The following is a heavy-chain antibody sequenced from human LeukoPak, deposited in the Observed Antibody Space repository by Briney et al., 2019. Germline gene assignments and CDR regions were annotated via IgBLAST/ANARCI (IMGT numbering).Heavy chain of an antibody. CDR1: GGSLSGYY. CDR3: ARGWGRAVAGNFY. V-gene: IGHV4-34*01. D-gene: IGHD6-19*01. CDR2: INQSGGT. Sequence: SSETLSLTCAVYGGSLSGYYWSWIRQLPGKGLEWIGEINQSGGTNYNPSLKSRVSISVDTSKSQFSLKLSSVTAADTAVYYCARGWGRAVAGNFYWGRGTPVTVSS. J-gene: IGHJ4*02.